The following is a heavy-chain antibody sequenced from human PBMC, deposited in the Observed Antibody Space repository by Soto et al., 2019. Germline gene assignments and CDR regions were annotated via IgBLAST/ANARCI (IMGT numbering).Heavy chain of an antibody. J-gene: IGHJ6*02. D-gene: IGHD3-3*01. CDR2: INPNSGGT. Sequence: GASVKVSCKASGYTFTGYYMHWVRQAPGQGLEWMGWINPNSGGTNYAQKFQGRVAMTRDTSISTAYMELSRLRSDDTAVYYCATLRFLEWSLAPDYYYGMDVWGQGTTVTVSS. V-gene: IGHV1-2*02. CDR1: GYTFTGYY. CDR3: ATLRFLEWSLAPDYYYGMDV.